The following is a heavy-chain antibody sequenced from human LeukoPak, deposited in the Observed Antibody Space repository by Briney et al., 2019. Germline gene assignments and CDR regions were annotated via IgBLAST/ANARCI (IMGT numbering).Heavy chain of an antibody. CDR3: AKERTGGWPFDY. CDR1: GFTFSSYA. D-gene: IGHD6-19*01. J-gene: IGHJ4*02. V-gene: IGHV3-23*01. CDR2: ISGSRGTT. Sequence: GGSLRLSCAASGFTFSSYAMSWVRQAPGRGLGWVSGISGSRGTTYYADSVKGRLTISRDNSKNTLYLQMNSLRADDTAVYHCAKERTGGWPFDYWGQGTLVTVSS.